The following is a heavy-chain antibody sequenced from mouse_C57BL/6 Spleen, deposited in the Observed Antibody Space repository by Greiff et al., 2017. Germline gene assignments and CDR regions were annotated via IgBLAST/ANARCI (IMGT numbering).Heavy chain of an antibody. CDR2: ISSGGSYT. CDR3: ASAYYYGSSDAMDY. D-gene: IGHD1-1*01. V-gene: IGHV5-6*01. CDR1: GFTFSSYG. Sequence: EVKLMESGGDLVKPGGSLKLSCAASGFTFSSYGMSWVRQTPDKRLEWVATISSGGSYTYYPDSVKGRFTISRDNAKNTLYLQMSSLKSEDTAMYYCASAYYYGSSDAMDYWGQGTSVTVSS. J-gene: IGHJ4*01.